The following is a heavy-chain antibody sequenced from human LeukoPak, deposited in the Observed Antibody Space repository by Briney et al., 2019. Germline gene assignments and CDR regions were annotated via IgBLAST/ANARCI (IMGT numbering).Heavy chain of an antibody. CDR1: GGSISSYY. J-gene: IGHJ4*02. Sequence: PSETLSLTCTVSGGSISSYYWSWIRQPPGKGLEWIGYIYYSGCTNYNPSLKSRVTISVDTSKNQFSLKLSSVTAADTAVYYCARSCGGDCYSLGVDYWGQGTLVTVSS. D-gene: IGHD2-21*02. CDR2: IYYSGCT. V-gene: IGHV4-59*08. CDR3: ARSCGGDCYSLGVDY.